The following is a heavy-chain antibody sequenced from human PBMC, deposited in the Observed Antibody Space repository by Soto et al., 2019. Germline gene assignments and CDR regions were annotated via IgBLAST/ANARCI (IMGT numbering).Heavy chain of an antibody. CDR1: GFTFSDYY. D-gene: IGHD3-9*01. Sequence: QVQLVESGGGLVKPGGSLRLSCAASGFTFSDYYMSWIRQAPGKGLEWVSYISSSGSTIYYADSVKGRFTISRDNAKNSLYLQMNSLRAEDTAVYYCARDGAVNYDILTGDYIIGWGPGSFDYWGQGTLVTVSS. J-gene: IGHJ4*02. CDR3: ARDGAVNYDILTGDYIIGWGPGSFDY. CDR2: ISSSGSTI. V-gene: IGHV3-11*01.